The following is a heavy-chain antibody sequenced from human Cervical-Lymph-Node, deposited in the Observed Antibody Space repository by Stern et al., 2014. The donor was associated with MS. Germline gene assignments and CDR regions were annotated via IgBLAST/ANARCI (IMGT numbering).Heavy chain of an antibody. J-gene: IGHJ4*02. D-gene: IGHD6-13*01. CDR3: ASAYSSSHYYFDY. CDR2: IWYDGSNP. CDR1: GFSFSRHA. V-gene: IGHV3-33*01. Sequence: DQLVESGGGVVQPGRSLRLSCAASGFSFSRHAMHWVRQAPGKGLELVALIWYDGSNPYYAASVTGRFTISRDNFKNTLYLQMNSLRAEDTAVYYCASAYSSSHYYFDYWGQGTLVTVSS.